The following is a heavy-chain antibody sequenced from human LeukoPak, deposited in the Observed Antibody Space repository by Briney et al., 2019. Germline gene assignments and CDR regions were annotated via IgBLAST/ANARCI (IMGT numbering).Heavy chain of an antibody. CDR3: AKERDYYISTNYDY. CDR2: ISYEGKSQ. CDR1: GFIFSNYG. Sequence: GGSLRLSCGASGFIFSNYGMHWVRQAPGKGLEWVAVISYEGKSQYYADSVKGRFTISRDNSRNTLYLQMNSLRPKDTALYYCAKERDYYISTNYDYWGQGTLVTVSS. J-gene: IGHJ4*02. V-gene: IGHV3-30*18. D-gene: IGHD3-9*01.